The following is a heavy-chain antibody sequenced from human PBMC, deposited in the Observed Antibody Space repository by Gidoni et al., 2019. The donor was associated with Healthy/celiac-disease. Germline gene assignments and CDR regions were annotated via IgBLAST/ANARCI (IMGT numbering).Heavy chain of an antibody. V-gene: IGHV4-34*01. CDR3: ARGKGTTALSYMDV. D-gene: IGHD4-17*01. J-gene: IGHJ6*02. Sequence: VYGGSFSGYYWSWIRQPPGKGLEWIGEINHSGSTNYNPSLKSRVTISVDTSKNQFSLKLSSVTAADTAVYYCARGKGTTALSYMDVWGQGTTVTVSS. CDR2: INHSGST. CDR1: GGSFSGYY.